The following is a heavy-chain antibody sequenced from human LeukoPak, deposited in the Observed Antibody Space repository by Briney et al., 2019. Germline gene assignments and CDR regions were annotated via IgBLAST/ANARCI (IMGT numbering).Heavy chain of an antibody. Sequence: PGGSLRLSCAASGFTFSSYWMSWVRQGPGKGLEWVAYIAHHGSNNYYADSVKGRFSISRDNSKRTLYLQMNSLRADDTAVYYCAKDGSWSCTDWGQGTLVTVSS. CDR1: GFTFSSYW. CDR2: IAHHGSNN. CDR3: AKDGSWSCTD. D-gene: IGHD2-8*02. V-gene: IGHV3-30*02. J-gene: IGHJ4*02.